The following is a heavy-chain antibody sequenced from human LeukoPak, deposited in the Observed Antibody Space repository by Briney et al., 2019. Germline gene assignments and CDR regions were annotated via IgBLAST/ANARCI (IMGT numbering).Heavy chain of an antibody. CDR2: MNPNSGNT. D-gene: IGHD1-26*01. V-gene: IGHV1-8*01. Sequence: GASVKVSCKASGYTFTSYDINWVRQATGQGLEWMGWMNPNSGNTGYAQKFQGRVTMTRNTSISTAYMELRSLRSDDTAVYYCARAASDSGSYYSGYWGQGTLVTVSS. CDR1: GYTFTSYD. J-gene: IGHJ4*02. CDR3: ARAASDSGSYYSGY.